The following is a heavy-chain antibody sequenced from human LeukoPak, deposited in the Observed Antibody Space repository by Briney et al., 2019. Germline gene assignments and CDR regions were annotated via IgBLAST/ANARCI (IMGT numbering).Heavy chain of an antibody. CDR3: ARDRYKNYYCMDV. D-gene: IGHD1-1*01. V-gene: IGHV4-30-4*01. J-gene: IGHJ6*04. CDR2: IYYSGST. Sequence: PSETLSLTCTVSGGSVSSGDYYWSWIRQLPGKGLEWIGSIYYSGSTYYNPSLKSRVTISVDTSKNQFSLNLRSVTAADTAVYYCARDRYKNYYCMDVWGKGTTVTVSS. CDR1: GGSVSSGDYY.